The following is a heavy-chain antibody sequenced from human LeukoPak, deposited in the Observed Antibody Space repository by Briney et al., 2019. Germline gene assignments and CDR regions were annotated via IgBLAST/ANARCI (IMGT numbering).Heavy chain of an antibody. CDR2: IYTTGST. CDR1: GGSISNYY. D-gene: IGHD1-26*01. CDR3: ERKIGGAGKVGFDY. J-gene: IGHJ4*02. Sequence: SETMSLTCIASGGSISNYYWSWIRQPAGKGLEWIGLIYTTGSTNYNPSLNTRVTISVDTSQNQFSLNLNSVTATNTPVCYFERKIGGAGKVGFDYWGGGTLVRVSS. V-gene: IGHV4-4*07.